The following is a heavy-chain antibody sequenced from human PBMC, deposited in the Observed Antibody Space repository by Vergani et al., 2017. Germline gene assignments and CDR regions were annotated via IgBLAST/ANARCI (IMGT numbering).Heavy chain of an antibody. J-gene: IGHJ4*02. V-gene: IGHV3-33*01. D-gene: IGHD2-2*01. Sequence: QVQLVESGGGVVQPGRSLRLSCAASGFTFSSYGMHWVRQAPGKGLEWVAVIWYDGSNKYYADSVKGRFTISRDNSKNTLYLQMNSLRAEDTAVYYCARDRSRLCYFDYGGQGTLVTVSS. CDR1: GFTFSSYG. CDR3: ARDRSRLCYFDY. CDR2: IWYDGSNK.